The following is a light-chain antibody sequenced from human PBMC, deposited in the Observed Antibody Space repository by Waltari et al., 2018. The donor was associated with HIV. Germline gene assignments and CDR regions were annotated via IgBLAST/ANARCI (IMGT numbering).Light chain of an antibody. CDR3: MQALQTPFT. J-gene: IGKJ3*01. CDR2: LGS. V-gene: IGKV2-28*01. Sequence: DIVMTQSPLSLPVTPGEPASISCRSSQSLLYSNGYNYLDWYLQKPGQSPQLLIDLGSNRASGVPDRFSGSGSGTDFTLKISRVEAEDVGVYYCMQALQTPFTFGPGTKVDIK. CDR1: QSLLYSNGYNY.